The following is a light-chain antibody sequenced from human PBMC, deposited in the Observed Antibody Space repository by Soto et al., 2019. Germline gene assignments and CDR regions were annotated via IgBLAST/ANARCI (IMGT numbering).Light chain of an antibody. CDR2: GAS. CDR1: QSINIY. V-gene: IGKV1-39*01. J-gene: IGKJ2*01. Sequence: IQMTQSPSSLSASVGDSVTVTCRASQSINIYLNWYQQKPGKAPTLLIYGASSLQSGVPSRFTGGGSRTDFTLTISSRQPEDFATYYCQQSYRSPYPFGQGTKLEIK. CDR3: QQSYRSPYP.